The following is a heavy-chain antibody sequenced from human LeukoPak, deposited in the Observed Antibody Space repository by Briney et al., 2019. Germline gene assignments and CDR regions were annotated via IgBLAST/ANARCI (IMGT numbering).Heavy chain of an antibody. V-gene: IGHV3-53*01. J-gene: IGHJ6*02. CDR1: GFTVSSNY. CDR2: IYSGGCT. D-gene: IGHD2-2*02. CDR3: ARATGAYCSSTSCYNGWDGYYYGMDV. Sequence: GGSLRLSCAASGFTVSSNYMSWVRQAPGKGLEWVTVIYSGGCTYYADSVKGRFTISRDNSKNTLYLQMNSLRAEDTAVYYCARATGAYCSSTSCYNGWDGYYYGMDVWGQGTTVTVSS.